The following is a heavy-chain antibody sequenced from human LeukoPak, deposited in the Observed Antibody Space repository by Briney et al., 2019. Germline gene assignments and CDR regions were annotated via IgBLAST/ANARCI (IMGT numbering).Heavy chain of an antibody. J-gene: IGHJ4*02. CDR3: ARMESSSWDY. CDR2: IKSKTDGGTT. D-gene: IGHD6-13*01. Sequence: GGSLRLSCAASGFTFSNAWMSWVRQTPGKGLEWVGRIKSKTDGGTTDYAAPVKGRFTISRDDSQNTLYLQMNSLKTEDTAVYYCARMESSSWDYWGQGTLVTVSS. V-gene: IGHV3-15*01. CDR1: GFTFSNAW.